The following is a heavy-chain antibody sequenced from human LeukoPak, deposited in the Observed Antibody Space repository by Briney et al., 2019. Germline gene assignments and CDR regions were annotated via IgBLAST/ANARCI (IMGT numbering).Heavy chain of an antibody. D-gene: IGHD1-26*01. J-gene: IGHJ4*02. CDR2: IYYTGST. CDR1: GGSIRSYY. CDR3: ARGNSGSYYGFDY. Sequence: KASETLSLTCTVSGGSIRSYYWSWIRQPPGKGLGWIGYIYYTGSTNYNPSLKSRVTISVDTSKNQFSLKLSSVTAADTAVYYCARGNSGSYYGFDYWGQGTLVTVSS. V-gene: IGHV4-59*01.